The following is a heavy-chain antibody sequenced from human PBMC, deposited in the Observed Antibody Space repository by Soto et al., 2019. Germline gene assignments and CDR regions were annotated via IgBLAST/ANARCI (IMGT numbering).Heavy chain of an antibody. CDR2: MNPNSGNT. D-gene: IGHD2-2*01. J-gene: IGHJ6*02. CDR3: ASNNCSSTSCSLYYYYGMDV. Sequence: ASVKVSCKASGYTFTSYDINWVRQATGQGLEWMGWMNPNSGNTGYAQKFQGRVTMTRNTSISTAYMELSSLRSEDTAVYYCASNNCSSTSCSLYYYYGMDVWGQGTTVTVS. CDR1: GYTFTSYD. V-gene: IGHV1-8*01.